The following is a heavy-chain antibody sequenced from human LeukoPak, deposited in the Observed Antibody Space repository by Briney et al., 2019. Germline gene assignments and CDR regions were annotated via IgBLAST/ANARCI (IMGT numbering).Heavy chain of an antibody. CDR2: IYYSGST. D-gene: IGHD4-17*01. J-gene: IGHJ6*02. V-gene: IGHV4-59*08. CDR1: GGSISSYY. CDR3: ARLDGESWPYYYYGMDV. Sequence: SETLSLTCTVAGGSISSYYWSWIRQPPGKGLEWSGYIYYSGSTNYNPSLKSRVPISVAAYKNQFSLKLSSVTAADTAVYYCARLDGESWPYYYYGMDVWGPGTTVTVSS.